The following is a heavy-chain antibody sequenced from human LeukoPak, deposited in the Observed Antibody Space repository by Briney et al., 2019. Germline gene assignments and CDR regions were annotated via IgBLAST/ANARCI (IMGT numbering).Heavy chain of an antibody. V-gene: IGHV3-7*01. J-gene: IGHJ4*02. CDR3: ASVGRQWLVFDY. Sequence: GGSVRLSCAASGFTFSTSLMSWVRQAPGKGLEWVANIKEDGSEKNYVDSVKGRFTISRDNAKNSLYLQMNSLRAEDTALYYCASVGRQWLVFDYWGQGTLVTVSS. D-gene: IGHD6-19*01. CDR2: IKEDGSEK. CDR1: GFTFSTSL.